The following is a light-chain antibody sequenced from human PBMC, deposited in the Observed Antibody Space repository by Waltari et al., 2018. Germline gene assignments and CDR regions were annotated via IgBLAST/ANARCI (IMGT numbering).Light chain of an antibody. CDR3: QHYVRLPAT. Sequence: SCKASQSIVKDLAWYQQKPGQAPRLLIYHTSIRATGIPDRFSGSGSETDFSLTISRLEPEDFAVYYCQHYVRLPATFGQGTNMEIK. V-gene: IGKV3-20*01. CDR2: HTS. J-gene: IGKJ1*01. CDR1: QSIVKD.